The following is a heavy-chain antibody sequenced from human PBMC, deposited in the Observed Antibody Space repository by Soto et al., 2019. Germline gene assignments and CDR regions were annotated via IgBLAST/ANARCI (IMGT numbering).Heavy chain of an antibody. CDR3: SANRGNWFDP. V-gene: IGHV1-69*13. CDR1: GGTFSRYA. J-gene: IGHJ5*02. CDR2: IIPIFGTA. Sequence: GASVKVACKASGGTFSRYAMSWVRQAPGQGLEWMGGIIPIFGTANYAQKFQGRVTITADESTSTAYMELSSLRSEDTAVYYCSANRGNWFDPWGQGTLVTVSS.